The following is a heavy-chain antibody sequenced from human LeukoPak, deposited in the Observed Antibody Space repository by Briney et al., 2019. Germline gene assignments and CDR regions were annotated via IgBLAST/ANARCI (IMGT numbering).Heavy chain of an antibody. V-gene: IGHV1-24*01. CDR1: GYTLTELS. CDR3: ATVRGIVATIYFDY. J-gene: IGHJ4*02. Sequence: ASVKVSCKVSGYTLTELSMHWVRQAPGKGLEWMGGFDPEDGETIYAQKFQGRVTMTEDTSTDTAYMELSSLRSEDTAVYYCATVRGIVATIYFDYWGQGTLVIVSS. CDR2: FDPEDGET. D-gene: IGHD5-12*01.